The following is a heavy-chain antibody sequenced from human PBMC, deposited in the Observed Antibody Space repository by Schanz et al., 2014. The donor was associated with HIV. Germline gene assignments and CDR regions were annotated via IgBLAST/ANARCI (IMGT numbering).Heavy chain of an antibody. CDR3: AKDGSSSGWVIGDY. D-gene: IGHD6-19*01. V-gene: IGHV3-33*03. J-gene: IGHJ3*01. Sequence: QVQVVESGGGVVQPGRSLRLSCAASEFIFSSYGIHWVRQAPGRGLEWVAVIWYDGSNKYQADSVKGRFTVSRDNRGNMVFLQMNSLRRNDTAVYYCAKDGSSSGWVIGDYWGQGTMVAVSS. CDR1: EFIFSSYG. CDR2: IWYDGSNK.